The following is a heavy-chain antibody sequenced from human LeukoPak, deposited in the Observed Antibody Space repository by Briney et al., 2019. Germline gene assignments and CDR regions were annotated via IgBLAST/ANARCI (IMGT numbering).Heavy chain of an antibody. CDR1: GGTSSSYA. Sequence: SVKVSCKASGGTSSSYAISWVRQAPGQGLEWMGRIIPIFGTANYAQKFQGRVTITTDESTSTAYTELSSLRSEDTAVYYCAREERADYYDSSGYYGYWGQGTLVTVSS. CDR3: AREERADYYDSSGYYGY. V-gene: IGHV1-69*05. J-gene: IGHJ4*02. CDR2: IIPIFGTA. D-gene: IGHD3-22*01.